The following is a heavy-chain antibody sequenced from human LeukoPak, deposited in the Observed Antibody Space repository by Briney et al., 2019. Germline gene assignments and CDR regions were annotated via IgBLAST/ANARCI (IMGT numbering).Heavy chain of an antibody. CDR1: GITLSRHA. J-gene: IGHJ4*02. D-gene: IGHD3-22*01. V-gene: IGHV3-48*02. CDR2: ISSDSFTQ. CDR3: TLYFYDSSGYPSFDY. Sequence: PGGSLRLSCAASGITLSRHAMNWVRQAPGKGLEWVSYISSDSFTQYYSDSVKGRFTISRDNAKNSLYLQMSSLRDEDTAIYYCTLYFYDSSGYPSFDYWDQGALVTVSS.